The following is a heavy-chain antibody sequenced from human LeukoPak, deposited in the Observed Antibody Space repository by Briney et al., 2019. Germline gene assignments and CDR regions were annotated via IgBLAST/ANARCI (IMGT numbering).Heavy chain of an antibody. D-gene: IGHD4-17*01. CDR1: GGSISSYY. CDR2: IYYSGSA. J-gene: IGHJ5*02. Sequence: SETLSLTCTVSGGSISSYYWSWIRQPPGKGLEWIGYIYYSGSANYNPSLKSRVTISVDTSKNQFSLKLSSVTAADTAVYYCARSVTPTNWFDPWGQGTLVTVSS. CDR3: ARSVTPTNWFDP. V-gene: IGHV4-59*01.